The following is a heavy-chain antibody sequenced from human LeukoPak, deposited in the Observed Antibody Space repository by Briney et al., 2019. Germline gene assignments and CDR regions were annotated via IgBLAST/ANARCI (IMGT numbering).Heavy chain of an antibody. Sequence: SETLSLTCTVSGGSISSYYWSWIRQPPGKGLEWIGYNYYSGNTNYNPSLKSRVTMSVDTSKNQFSLKLSSVTAADTAVYYCARGLGYCSSTTCYPWFGPWGQGTLVTVSS. V-gene: IGHV4-59*01. CDR2: NYYSGNT. J-gene: IGHJ5*02. D-gene: IGHD2-2*01. CDR3: ARGLGYCSSTTCYPWFGP. CDR1: GGSISSYY.